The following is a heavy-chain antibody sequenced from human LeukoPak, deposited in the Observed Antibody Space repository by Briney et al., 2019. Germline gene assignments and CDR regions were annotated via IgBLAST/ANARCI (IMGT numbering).Heavy chain of an antibody. D-gene: IGHD5-18*01. CDR3: ARHRGYSYALDY. CDR2: IYPGEYDT. CDR1: GSGFSSYW. Sequence: GASLKISYKGSGSGFSSYWIGWVRRMPGKGVEWRGIIYPGEYDTRYSTSFQGQVPISADKSITTAYLQWSSLKASDTAMYYCARHRGYSYALDYWGQGTLVTVSS. V-gene: IGHV5-51*01. J-gene: IGHJ4*02.